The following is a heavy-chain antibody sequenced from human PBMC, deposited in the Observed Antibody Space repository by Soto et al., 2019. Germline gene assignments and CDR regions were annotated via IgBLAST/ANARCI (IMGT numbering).Heavy chain of an antibody. D-gene: IGHD5-18*01. CDR1: GFTSNIYA. J-gene: IGHJ4*02. V-gene: IGHV3-23*01. CDR3: AKPMAHTSMVDYFDF. Sequence: EVQLLESGGALVQPGGSLRLSCAVSGFTSNIYAMTWVRQAPGKGLEWVSTLSRNGDYTAHADSVKGRFTISRDTSKNTLYLPMNSLRVEDTALYFCAKPMAHTSMVDYFDFWGQGTLVTVSS. CDR2: LSRNGDYT.